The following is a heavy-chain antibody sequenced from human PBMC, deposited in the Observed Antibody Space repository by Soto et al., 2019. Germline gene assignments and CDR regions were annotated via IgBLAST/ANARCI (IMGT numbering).Heavy chain of an antibody. D-gene: IGHD6-19*01. V-gene: IGHV3-33*01. CDR3: ARDSSGWAGMDV. J-gene: IGHJ6*02. CDR2: IWYDGSNK. Sequence: PGGSLRLSCAASGFTFSSYGMHWVRQAPGKGLEWVAVIWYDGSNKYYADSVKGRFTISRDNSKNTLYLQMNSLRAEDTAVYYCARDSSGWAGMDVWGQGTTGPASS. CDR1: GFTFSSYG.